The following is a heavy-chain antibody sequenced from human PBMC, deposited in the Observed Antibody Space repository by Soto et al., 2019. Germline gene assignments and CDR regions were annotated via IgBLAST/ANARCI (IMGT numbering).Heavy chain of an antibody. CDR1: GFTFTDYY. CDR2: ISSSGNTI. V-gene: IGHV3-11*01. J-gene: IGHJ5*02. Sequence: VQLLESGGRLVQPGGSLRLSCTSSGFTFTDYYMSWMRQAPGKGLEWLSYISSSGNTIFYATSVKGRFTISRDNAKNSLSLQMNSLTAEDTAVYYCARRLGFSGVGPSTSNWFDPWGQGTLVTVSS. D-gene: IGHD1-26*01. CDR3: ARRLGFSGVGPSTSNWFDP.